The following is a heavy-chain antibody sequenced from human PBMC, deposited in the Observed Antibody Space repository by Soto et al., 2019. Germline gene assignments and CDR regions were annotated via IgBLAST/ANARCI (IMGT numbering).Heavy chain of an antibody. CDR3: ARRRGGFGGGWTTPDFDY. D-gene: IGHD6-19*01. CDR1: GFSLNTGGVG. J-gene: IGHJ4*02. Sequence: QITLKESGPTVVKPTQTLTLTCSLSGFSLNTGGVGVGWIRQPPGKALEWLAVIYWDDDKSWNPSLRDRLTINRDASDAQVVLTVTTMDPVDTGTYYCARRRGGFGGGWTTPDFDYWGQGTLVTVSS. V-gene: IGHV2-5*02. CDR2: IYWDDDK.